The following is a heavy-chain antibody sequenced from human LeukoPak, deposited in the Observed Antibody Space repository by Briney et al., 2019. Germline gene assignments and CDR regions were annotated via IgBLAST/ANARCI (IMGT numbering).Heavy chain of an antibody. Sequence: GALRLSCAASGFTFSYYWMNWVRQAPGKGLEWVSYISSSDNTIYYADSVRGRFTISRDNAKNSLYLQMNSLRAEDTAVYYCARSYYDNSGSFGFWGQGTLVTVSS. CDR2: ISSSDNTI. CDR3: ARSYYDNSGSFGF. D-gene: IGHD3-22*01. V-gene: IGHV3-48*04. J-gene: IGHJ4*02. CDR1: GFTFSYYW.